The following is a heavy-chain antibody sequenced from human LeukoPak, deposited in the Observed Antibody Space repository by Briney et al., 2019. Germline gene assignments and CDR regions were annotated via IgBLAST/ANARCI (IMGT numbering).Heavy chain of an antibody. CDR3: ASPVLRYFDWLPNGMDV. Sequence: SETLSRTCTVSGGSISSSSYYWGWIRQPPGKGLEWIGSIYYSGSTYYNPSLKSRVTISVDTSKNQFSLKLSSVTAADTAVYYCASPVLRYFDWLPNGMDVWGQGTTVTVSS. V-gene: IGHV4-39*01. CDR1: GGSISSSSYY. J-gene: IGHJ6*02. D-gene: IGHD3-9*01. CDR2: IYYSGST.